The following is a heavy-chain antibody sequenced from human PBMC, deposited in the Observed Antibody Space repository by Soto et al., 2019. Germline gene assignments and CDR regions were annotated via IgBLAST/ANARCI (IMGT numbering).Heavy chain of an antibody. J-gene: IGHJ4*02. D-gene: IGHD5-12*01. Sequence: GGSLRLSCAASGFTFSSYGMHWVRQAPGKGLEWVAVISYDGSNKYYADSVKGRFTISRDNSKNTLYLQMNSLRAEDTAVYYWAIILFNSGYDFDYWGQGTLVTVSS. CDR1: GFTFSSYG. CDR2: ISYDGSNK. V-gene: IGHV3-30*03. CDR3: AIILFNSGYDFDY.